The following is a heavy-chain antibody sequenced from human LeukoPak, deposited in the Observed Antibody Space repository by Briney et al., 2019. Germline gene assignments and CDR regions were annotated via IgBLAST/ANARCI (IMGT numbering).Heavy chain of an antibody. D-gene: IGHD1-1*01. J-gene: IGHJ3*02. Sequence: TGGSLRLSCAASGFTFRSDWMHWVRQAPGKGLVWVSHIKSDGSSTRYADSVKGRFTFSRDNAKNTLYLQMNSLRAEDTAVYYCARGTGAFDIWGQGTMVTVSS. CDR1: GFTFRSDW. V-gene: IGHV3-74*01. CDR2: IKSDGSST. CDR3: ARGTGAFDI.